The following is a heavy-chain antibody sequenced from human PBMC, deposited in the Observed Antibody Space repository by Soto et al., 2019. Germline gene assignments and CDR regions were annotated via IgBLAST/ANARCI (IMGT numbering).Heavy chain of an antibody. Sequence: PGGSLRLSCAASGFTFSSYGMHWVRQAPGKGLEWVAVIWYDGSNKYYADSVKGRFIISRDNSKNTLYLQMNSLRAEDTAVYYCARAVDITMVRGVISSLGYRGQGTLVTVPS. CDR2: IWYDGSNK. CDR1: GFTFSSYG. D-gene: IGHD3-10*01. V-gene: IGHV3-33*01. J-gene: IGHJ4*02. CDR3: ARAVDITMVRGVISSLGY.